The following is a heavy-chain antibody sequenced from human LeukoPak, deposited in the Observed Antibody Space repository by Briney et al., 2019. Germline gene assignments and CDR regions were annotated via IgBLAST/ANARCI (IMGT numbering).Heavy chain of an antibody. D-gene: IGHD2-2*01. J-gene: IGHJ3*02. CDR1: GGTFSSYA. Sequence: AASVKVSCKASGGTFSSYAISWVRQAPGQGLEWMGGIIPIFGTANYAQKFQGRVTITTDESTSAAYMELSSLRPEDTAVYYCARNIVVVPAAIFLDAFDIWGQGTMVTVSS. CDR2: IIPIFGTA. V-gene: IGHV1-69*05. CDR3: ARNIVVVPAAIFLDAFDI.